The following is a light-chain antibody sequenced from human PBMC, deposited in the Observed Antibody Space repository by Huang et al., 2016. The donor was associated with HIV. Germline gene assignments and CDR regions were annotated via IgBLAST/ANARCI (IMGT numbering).Light chain of an antibody. CDR3: MQALQTPRT. CDR2: LSS. Sequence: IVITQSPLSLPVTPGEPASISCRSSQSLLHSHGYNYLDWYLQKPGQAHQLLISLSSNRASGVPDRFSGSGSVTDFTLKISRVEAEDVGVYFCMQALQTPRTFGQGTRLEIK. CDR1: QSLLHSHGYNY. V-gene: IGKV2-28*01. J-gene: IGKJ5*01.